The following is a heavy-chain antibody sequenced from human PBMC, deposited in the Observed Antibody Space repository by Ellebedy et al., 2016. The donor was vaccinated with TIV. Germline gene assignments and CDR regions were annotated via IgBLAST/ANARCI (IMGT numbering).Heavy chain of an antibody. J-gene: IGHJ4*02. Sequence: PGGSLRLSCAASAFTFANAWMSWVRQAPGKGLEWVGRLKSKTDGGTTDYAAPVKGRFTISRDDSKNTLYLQMNSLKTEDTAVYYCTTEDHGDSPAALCFDYWGQGTLVTVSS. V-gene: IGHV3-15*05. D-gene: IGHD4-17*01. CDR2: LKSKTDGGTT. CDR1: AFTFANAW. CDR3: TTEDHGDSPAALCFDY.